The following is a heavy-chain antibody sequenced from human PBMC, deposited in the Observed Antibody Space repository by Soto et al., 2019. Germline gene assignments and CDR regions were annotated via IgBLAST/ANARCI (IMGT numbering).Heavy chain of an antibody. V-gene: IGHV3-23*01. CDR2: ISGSGGST. CDR1: GFTFSSYA. D-gene: IGHD5-12*01. CDR3: AKDPPGGGYSGYDPPGPFDY. J-gene: IGHJ4*02. Sequence: EVQLLESGGGLVQPGGSLRLSCAASGFTFSSYAMSWVRQAPGKGLEWVSAISGSGGSTYYADSVKGRFTISRDNSKNTLYLQMNSLRAEDTAVYYCAKDPPGGGYSGYDPPGPFDYWGQGTLVTVSS.